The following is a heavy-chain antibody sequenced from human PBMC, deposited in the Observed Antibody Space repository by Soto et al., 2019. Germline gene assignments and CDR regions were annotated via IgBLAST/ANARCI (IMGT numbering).Heavy chain of an antibody. CDR3: VRGRSDSLLDV. Sequence: VGSLRLSCAGSGFTLNSYSMNWVRQAPGKGLEWVSYISSSRTTIHYADVVKGRFTISRDDAKNSLYLQMNSLRDDDTAVYYCVRGRSDSLLDVWGQGTTVTVSS. V-gene: IGHV3-48*02. CDR2: ISSSRTTI. D-gene: IGHD2-15*01. J-gene: IGHJ6*02. CDR1: GFTLNSYS.